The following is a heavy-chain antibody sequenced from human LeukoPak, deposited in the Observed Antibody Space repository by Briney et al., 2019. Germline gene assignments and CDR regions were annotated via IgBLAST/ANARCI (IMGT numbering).Heavy chain of an antibody. CDR2: INHSGST. V-gene: IGHV4-34*01. Sequence: SETLSLTCAVYGGSFSGYYWSWIRQPPGKGLEWIGKINHSGSTNYNPSLKSRVTISVDTSKNQFSLKLSSVTAADTAVYYCARGGIVPYYFDYWGQGTLVTVSS. D-gene: IGHD2/OR15-2a*01. CDR1: GGSFSGYY. CDR3: ARGGIVPYYFDY. J-gene: IGHJ4*02.